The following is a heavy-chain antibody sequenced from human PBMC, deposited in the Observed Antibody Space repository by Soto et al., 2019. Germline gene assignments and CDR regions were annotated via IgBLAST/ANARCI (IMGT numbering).Heavy chain of an antibody. V-gene: IGHV4-39*01. Sequence: PSETLSLTCTVSGGSISSSSYYWGWIRQPPGKGLEWIGSIYYSGSTYYNPSLKSRVTISVDTSKNQFSLKLSSVTAADTAVYYCARPQYYYGSGSYYKTYYYGMDVWGQGTTVTVSS. CDR1: GGSISSSSYY. CDR2: IYYSGST. D-gene: IGHD3-10*01. CDR3: ARPQYYYGSGSYYKTYYYGMDV. J-gene: IGHJ6*02.